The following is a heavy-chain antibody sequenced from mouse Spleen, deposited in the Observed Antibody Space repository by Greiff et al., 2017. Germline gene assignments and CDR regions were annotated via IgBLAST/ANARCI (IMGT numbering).Heavy chain of an antibody. J-gene: IGHJ2*01. CDR2: IYPRSGDT. Sequence: VKLVESGAELARPGASVKLSCKASGYTFTSYGISWVKQRTGQGLEWIGEIYPRSGDTYYNEKFKGKATLTADKSSSTAYMELRSLTSEDSAVYFCAKRDGYFDYWGQGTTLTVSS. CDR3: AKRDGYFDY. CDR1: GYTFTSYG. D-gene: IGHD3-3*01. V-gene: IGHV1-81*01.